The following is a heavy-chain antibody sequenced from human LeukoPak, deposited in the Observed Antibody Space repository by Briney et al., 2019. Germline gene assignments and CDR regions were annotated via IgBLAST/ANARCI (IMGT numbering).Heavy chain of an antibody. V-gene: IGHV4-38-2*02. D-gene: IGHD6-19*01. J-gene: IGHJ6*03. CDR3: ARGGGGSGWYQGRYYYYYMDV. CDR1: GYSISSGYY. Sequence: SETLSLTCTVSGYSISSGYYWGWIRQPPGKGLEWIGSIYHSGSTYYNPSLKSRVTISVDTSKNQFSLKLSSVTAADTAVYYCARGGGGSGWYQGRYYYYYMDVWGKGTTVTISS. CDR2: IYHSGST.